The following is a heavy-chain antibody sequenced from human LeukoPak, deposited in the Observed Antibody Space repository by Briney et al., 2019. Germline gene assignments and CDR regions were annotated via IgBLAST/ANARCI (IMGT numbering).Heavy chain of an antibody. CDR1: GFTFSTYG. CDR3: AKRSAESSGYFDS. V-gene: IGHV3-23*01. D-gene: IGHD6-19*01. Sequence: GGSLRLSCAASGFTFSTYGMTWVRQAPGKGLEWVSAITGSGTFTDYADSVRGRFTISRDNSKNTLYLQMNSLRAEDTAIYYCAKRSAESSGYFDSWGRGTLVTVSS. J-gene: IGHJ4*02. CDR2: ITGSGTFT.